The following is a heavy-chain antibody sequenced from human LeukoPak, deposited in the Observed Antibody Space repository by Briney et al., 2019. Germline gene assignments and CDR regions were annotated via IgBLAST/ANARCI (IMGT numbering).Heavy chain of an antibody. J-gene: IGHJ5*02. CDR3: ATISLGYSGGMYNWFDP. CDR2: INPVVDIA. V-gene: IGHV1-69*02. Sequence: SVKVSCKTSGGTFNSHIFSWVRQAPGQGLEWMGRINPVVDIANYAQKFQARVTITADKSTGTTYMELSGLGSEDTAIYYCATISLGYSGGMYNWFDPWGQGTLVTVSS. CDR1: GGTFNSHI. D-gene: IGHD5-12*01.